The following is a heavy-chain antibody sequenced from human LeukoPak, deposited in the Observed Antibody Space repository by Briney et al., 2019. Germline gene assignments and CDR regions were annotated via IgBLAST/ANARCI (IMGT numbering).Heavy chain of an antibody. CDR3: AREDGDATGFDY. J-gene: IGHJ4*02. V-gene: IGHV1-69*13. CDR2: IIPIFGTA. CDR1: GGTFSSYA. D-gene: IGHD4-17*01. Sequence: ASVKVSCKASGGTFSSYAISWVRQAPGQGLEWMGGIIPIFGTANYAQKFQGRVTITADESTSTAYMELSSLRSEDTAVYYCAREDGDATGFDYWGQGTLVTVSS.